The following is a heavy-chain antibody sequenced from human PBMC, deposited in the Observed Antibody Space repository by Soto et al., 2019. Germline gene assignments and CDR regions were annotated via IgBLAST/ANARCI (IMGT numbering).Heavy chain of an antibody. V-gene: IGHV4-61*01. CDR2: IYYSGST. D-gene: IGHD2-15*01. Sequence: SETLSLTCTVSGGSVSSGSYYWSWIRQPPGKGLEWIGYIYYSGSTNYNPSLKSRVTISVDTSKNQFSLKLSSVTAADTAVYYCARERALGYCSGGSCYENWFDPWGQGTLVTVSS. CDR1: GGSVSSGSYY. CDR3: ARERALGYCSGGSCYENWFDP. J-gene: IGHJ5*02.